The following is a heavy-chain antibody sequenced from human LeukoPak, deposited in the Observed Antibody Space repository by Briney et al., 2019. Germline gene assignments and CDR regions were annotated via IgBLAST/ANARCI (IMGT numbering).Heavy chain of an antibody. CDR3: AREGRTGYSSGWPDY. J-gene: IGHJ4*02. CDR1: GGTFSSYA. Sequence: ASVKVSCKASGGTFSSYAISWVRQAPGQGLEWMGGIIPIFGTANYAQKFQGRVTITADESTSTAYMELSSLRSEDTAVYYCAREGRTGYSSGWPDYWGQGTLVTVSS. V-gene: IGHV1-69*13. D-gene: IGHD6-19*01. CDR2: IIPIFGTA.